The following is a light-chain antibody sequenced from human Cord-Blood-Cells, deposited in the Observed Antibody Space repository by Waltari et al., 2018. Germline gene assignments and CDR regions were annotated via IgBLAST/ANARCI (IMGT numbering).Light chain of an antibody. J-gene: IGKJ1*01. CDR1: QSISSW. CDR2: KAS. V-gene: IGKV1-5*03. CDR3: QQYNSYSWT. Sequence: DIHITQSPSTLSASVGDRVPITGRASQSISSWLAWYQQKPGKAPKLLIYKASSLESGVPSRFSGSGSGTEFTLTISSLQPDDFATYYCQQYNSYSWTFGQGTKVEI.